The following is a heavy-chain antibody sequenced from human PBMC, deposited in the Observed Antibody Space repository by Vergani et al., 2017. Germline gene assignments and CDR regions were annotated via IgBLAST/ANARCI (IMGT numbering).Heavy chain of an antibody. Sequence: EVQLLESGGGLVQPGGSLRLSCEASGFSFPGYAMSWVRQAPGKGLEWVSSVSGSSATPYYADSVKGRFIISRDNSKNTLHLQMNSLRADDTAVYYCAKSGWLQHFGAHYFDSWGQGILVTVSS. CDR2: VSGSSATP. CDR3: AKSGWLQHFGAHYFDS. CDR1: GFSFPGYA. V-gene: IGHV3-23*01. J-gene: IGHJ4*02. D-gene: IGHD5-24*01.